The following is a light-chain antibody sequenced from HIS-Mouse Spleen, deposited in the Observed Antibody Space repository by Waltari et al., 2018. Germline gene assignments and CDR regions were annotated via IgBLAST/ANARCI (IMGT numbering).Light chain of an antibody. CDR2: EGS. CDR3: CSYAGSSTWV. CDR1: SSDVWSYNL. V-gene: IGLV2-23*01. J-gene: IGLJ3*02. Sequence: QSALTQPASVSGSPGQSITISCTGTSSDVWSYNLVSWYQQHPGKAPKLIIYEGSKRPSGVLNRFSGSQSGNTASLTISGLQAEDEADYYCCSYAGSSTWVFGGGTKLTVL.